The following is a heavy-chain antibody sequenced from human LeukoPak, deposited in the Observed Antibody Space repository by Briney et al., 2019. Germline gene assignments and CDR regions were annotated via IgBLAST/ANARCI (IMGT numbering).Heavy chain of an antibody. V-gene: IGHV3-23*01. CDR3: VISGYNYGGHAFDV. CDR2: ISASGVSS. D-gene: IGHD5-18*01. CDR1: GGSISSGGYY. Sequence: PSETLSLTCTVSGGSISSGGYYWSWIRQAPGKGLEWVSGISASGVSSFYAGSVKGRFTISRDNSKNTLFLQMNSLRAEDTALYSCVISGYNYGGHAFDVWGQGTMVTVSS. J-gene: IGHJ3*01.